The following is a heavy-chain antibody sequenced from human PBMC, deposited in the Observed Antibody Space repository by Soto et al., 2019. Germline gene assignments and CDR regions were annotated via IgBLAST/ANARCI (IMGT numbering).Heavy chain of an antibody. CDR2: ISAYNGNT. J-gene: IGHJ4*02. CDR1: GYTFTSYG. D-gene: IGHD2-15*01. CDR3: ARSSECSGGSCYPYYFDY. Sequence: ASVKVSCKASGYTFTSYGISWVRQAPGQGLEWMGWISAYNGNTNYAQKLQGRVTMTTDTSTSTAYMELRSLRSDDTAVYYCARSSECSGGSCYPYYFDYWGQGTLVTVSS. V-gene: IGHV1-18*01.